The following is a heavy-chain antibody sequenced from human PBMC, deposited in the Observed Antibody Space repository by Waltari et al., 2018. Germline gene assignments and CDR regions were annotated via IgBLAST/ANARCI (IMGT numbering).Heavy chain of an antibody. D-gene: IGHD3-3*01. J-gene: IGHJ3*02. CDR3: ARDRYDFWSGYYGGDAFDI. CDR1: GGSLSSYY. CDR2: IYTSGST. V-gene: IGHV4-4*07. Sequence: QVPLQESGPGLVKPSEPLSLTCTVSGGSLSSYYWIWIRQPAGKGLEWIGRIYTSGSTNYNPSLKSRVTMSVDTSKNQFSLKLSSVTAADTAVYYCARDRYDFWSGYYGGDAFDIWGQGTMVTVSS.